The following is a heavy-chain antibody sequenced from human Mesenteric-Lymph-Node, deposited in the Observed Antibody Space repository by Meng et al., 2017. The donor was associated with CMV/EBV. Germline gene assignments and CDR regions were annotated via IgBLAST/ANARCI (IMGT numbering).Heavy chain of an antibody. CDR1: GFIVSSNY. V-gene: IGHV3-53*01. J-gene: IGHJ4*02. Sequence: GESLKISCAASGFIVSSNYMNWVRQAPGKGLEWVSVFYRGGSTYYADSVKGRFTISRDDSKNTVYLHMNNLRAEDTAVYYCARGPLGYCTSTGCHRLDYWGQGTLVTVSS. CDR3: ARGPLGYCTSTGCHRLDY. CDR2: FYRGGST. D-gene: IGHD2-2*01.